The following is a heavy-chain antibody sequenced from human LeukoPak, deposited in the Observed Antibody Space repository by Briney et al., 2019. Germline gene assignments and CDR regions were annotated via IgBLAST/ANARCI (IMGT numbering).Heavy chain of an antibody. CDR3: TRTYCSSTSCYENY. V-gene: IGHV3-49*04. CDR1: GFTFSSYE. J-gene: IGHJ4*02. Sequence: PGGSLRLSCAASGFTFSSYEMNWVRQAPGKGLEWVGFIRSKAYGGTTEYAASVKGRFTISRDDSKSIAYLQMNSLKTEDTAVYYCTRTYCSSTSCYENYWGQGTLVTVSS. D-gene: IGHD2-2*01. CDR2: IRSKAYGGTT.